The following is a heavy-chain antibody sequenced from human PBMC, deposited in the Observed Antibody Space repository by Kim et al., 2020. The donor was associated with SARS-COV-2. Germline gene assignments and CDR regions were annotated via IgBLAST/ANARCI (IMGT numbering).Heavy chain of an antibody. J-gene: IGHJ4*02. V-gene: IGHV3-74*01. D-gene: IGHD3-9*01. Sequence: YADSVKGRFTISRDNAKKTVYLQMNSLRAEDTAVYYCLSRAVTNTEVSFDLWGQGTLVTVSS. CDR3: LSRAVTNTEVSFDL.